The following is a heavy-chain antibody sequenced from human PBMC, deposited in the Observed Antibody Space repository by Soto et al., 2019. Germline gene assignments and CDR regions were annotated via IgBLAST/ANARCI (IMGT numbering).Heavy chain of an antibody. CDR1: GFTFSTYW. J-gene: IGHJ6*02. CDR2: IKQDGSEK. CDR3: VRDWSTFWGVDV. Sequence: PGGSVRLSCAASGFTFSTYWMNWVRQAPGKGLEWVANIKQDGSEKYYVDSVKGRFAISRDNAKDSLFLQMNNLRAEDTAVYYCVRDWSTFWGVDVWGQWTRV. V-gene: IGHV3-7*01.